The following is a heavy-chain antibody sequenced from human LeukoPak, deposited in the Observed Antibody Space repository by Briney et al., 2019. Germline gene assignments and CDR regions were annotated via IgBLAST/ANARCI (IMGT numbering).Heavy chain of an antibody. D-gene: IGHD3-10*01. J-gene: IGHJ6*02. CDR3: ARGISVGFYYYGSGSYPPGMDV. CDR2: INHSGST. V-gene: IGHV4-34*01. CDR1: GGSFSGYY. Sequence: SETLSLTCAVYGGSFSGYYRSWIRQPPGKGLEWIGEINHSGSTNYNPSLKSRVTISVDTSKNLFSLKLSSVTAADTAVYYCARGISVGFYYYGSGSYPPGMDVWGQGTTVTVSS.